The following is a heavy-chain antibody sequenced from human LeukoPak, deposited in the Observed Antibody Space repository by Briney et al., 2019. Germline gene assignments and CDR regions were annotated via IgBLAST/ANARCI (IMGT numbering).Heavy chain of an antibody. CDR2: IYTSGDT. V-gene: IGHV4-61*02. J-gene: IGHJ6*03. D-gene: IGHD5-24*01. Sequence: PSETLSLTCTVSRGSFSSRPYYWSWIRQPAGKGLEWIGRIYTSGDTDYNPSLKSRVTISVDTSKNQFSLKLSSVTAADTAVYYCARAFTPDGYNTYGFYYYYMDVWGKGTTVTVSS. CDR3: ARAFTPDGYNTYGFYYYYMDV. CDR1: RGSFSSRPYY.